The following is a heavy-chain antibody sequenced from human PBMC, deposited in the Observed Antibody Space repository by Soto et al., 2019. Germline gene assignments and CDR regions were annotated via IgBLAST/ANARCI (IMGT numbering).Heavy chain of an antibody. Sequence: SETLSLTCTVSGGSISSYYWSWIRQPPGKGLEWIGYIYYSGSTNYNPSLKSRVTISVDTSKNQFSLKLSSVTAADTAVYYCAREKYNWNPSLYYYYYYMDVWGKGTTVTV. CDR1: GGSISSYY. CDR2: IYYSGST. CDR3: AREKYNWNPSLYYYYYYMDV. J-gene: IGHJ6*03. D-gene: IGHD1-20*01. V-gene: IGHV4-59*01.